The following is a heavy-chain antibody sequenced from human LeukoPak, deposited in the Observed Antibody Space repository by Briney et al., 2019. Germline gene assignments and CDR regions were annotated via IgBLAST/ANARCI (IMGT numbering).Heavy chain of an antibody. CDR3: ARDSSSGWYDSDY. J-gene: IGHJ4*02. CDR2: IYSGGST. CDR1: GFTVSSNY. D-gene: IGHD6-19*01. Sequence: PGGSLRLSCAASGFTVSSNYMSWVRQAPGKGLEWVSVIYSGGSTYYADSVKGRFTISRHNSKNTLYLQMNSLRAEDTAVYYCARDSSSGWYDSDYWGQGTLVTVSS. V-gene: IGHV3-53*04.